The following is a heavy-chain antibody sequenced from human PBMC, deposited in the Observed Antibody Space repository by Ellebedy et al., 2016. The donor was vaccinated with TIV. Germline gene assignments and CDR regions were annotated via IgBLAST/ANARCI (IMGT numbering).Heavy chain of an antibody. CDR3: ARDPNSPGDTGYGDY. D-gene: IGHD5-12*01. V-gene: IGHV3-7*03. CDR2: MNQVGSEK. Sequence: PGGSLRLSCAASGFTFTTYWMSWVRQAPGKGLEWVANMNQVGSEKYYVDSVKGRFTISRDNAQNSLYLHMNNLRAEDTAVYHCARDPNSPGDTGYGDYWGQGVVVTVST. CDR1: GFTFTTYW. J-gene: IGHJ4*02.